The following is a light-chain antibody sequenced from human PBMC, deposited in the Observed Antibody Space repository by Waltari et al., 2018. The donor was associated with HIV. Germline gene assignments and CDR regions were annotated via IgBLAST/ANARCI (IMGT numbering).Light chain of an antibody. J-gene: IGLJ1*01. Sequence: QSALTQPASVSGSTGQSITISCTGTNSDLGAYNYVSWYQQHPGKAPKLLIYEVSNRPSGVSNRFSGSKSGTTASLTISGLQAEDEADYYCSSYTGTSTLYVFGPGTKVTVL. CDR2: EVS. CDR1: NSDLGAYNY. V-gene: IGLV2-14*01. CDR3: SSYTGTSTLYV.